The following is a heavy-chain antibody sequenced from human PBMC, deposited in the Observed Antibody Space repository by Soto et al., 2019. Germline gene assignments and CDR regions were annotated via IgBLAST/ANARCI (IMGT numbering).Heavy chain of an antibody. CDR1: GFTFSSYA. J-gene: IGHJ6*02. V-gene: IGHV3-23*01. CDR2: ISGSGGST. CDR3: AKGAAAAGNYYYYGMDV. D-gene: IGHD6-13*01. Sequence: GGSLRLSCAASGFTFSSYAMSWVRQAPGKGLEWVSAISGSGGSTYYADSVKGRFTISRDNSKNTLYLQMNSLRAEDTAVYYCAKGAAAAGNYYYYGMDVWGQGTTVTVSS.